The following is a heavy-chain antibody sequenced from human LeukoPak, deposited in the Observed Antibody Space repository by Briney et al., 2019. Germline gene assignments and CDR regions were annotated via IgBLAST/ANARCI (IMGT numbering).Heavy chain of an antibody. CDR2: INHSGST. D-gene: IGHD6-19*01. J-gene: IGHJ4*02. CDR3: ARTGYPSGPATFDY. V-gene: IGHV4-34*01. CDR1: GGSFSGYY. Sequence: SETLSLTCAVYGGSFSGYYWSWIRQPPGKGLEWIGEINHSGSTNYNPSLKSRVTISVDTSKNQFSLKLSSVTTADTAVYYCARTGYPSGPATFDYWGQGTLVTVSS.